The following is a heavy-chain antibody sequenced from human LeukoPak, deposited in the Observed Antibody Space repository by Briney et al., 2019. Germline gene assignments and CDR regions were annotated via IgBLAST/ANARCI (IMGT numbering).Heavy chain of an antibody. CDR3: ARGAVVTIWNHGYYYHYMDV. D-gene: IGHD3-9*01. CDR1: GGSFSGYY. V-gene: IGHV4-34*01. Sequence: PSETLSLTCAVYGGSFSGYYWSWIRQPPGKGLEWIGEINHSGSTNYNPSLKSRVTISVDTSKNQFSLKLSSVTAADTAVYCCARGAVVTIWNHGYYYHYMDVWGKGTTVTVSS. CDR2: INHSGST. J-gene: IGHJ6*03.